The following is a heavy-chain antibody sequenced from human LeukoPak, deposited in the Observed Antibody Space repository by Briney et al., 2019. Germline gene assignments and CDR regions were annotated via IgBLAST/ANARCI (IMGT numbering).Heavy chain of an antibody. D-gene: IGHD3-3*01. CDR2: MNPNSGNT. CDR1: GYTFTRYD. CDR3: ARAERRGYDFWGDQHYYCMDV. Sequence: ASVKVSCKASGYTFTRYDINRVRQATGQGLEWMGWMNPNSGNTGYAQKFQDRVTITRDTSMSTAYMELSSLRSEDTAVYYCARAERRGYDFWGDQHYYCMDVWGEGTTVTVSS. J-gene: IGHJ6*03. V-gene: IGHV1-8*03.